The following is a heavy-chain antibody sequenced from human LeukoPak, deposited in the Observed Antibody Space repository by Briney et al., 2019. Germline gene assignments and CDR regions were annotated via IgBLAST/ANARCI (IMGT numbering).Heavy chain of an antibody. CDR2: IYYSGST. D-gene: IGHD4/OR15-4a*01. CDR3: ARVLTSDGWVDY. J-gene: IGHJ4*02. Sequence: SETLSLTCTVSGGSISSGDYYWGWIRQPPGKGLEWIGYIYYSGSTYYNPSLKSRVTISVDTSKNQFSLKLSSVTAADTAVYYCARVLTSDGWVDYWGQGTLVTVSS. CDR1: GGSISSGDYY. V-gene: IGHV4-30-4*01.